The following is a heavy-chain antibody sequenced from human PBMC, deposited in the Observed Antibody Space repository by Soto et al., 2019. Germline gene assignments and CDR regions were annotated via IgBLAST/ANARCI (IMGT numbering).Heavy chain of an antibody. CDR1: GGSITSYF. CDR3: ARDANRYASGSYGMDV. D-gene: IGHD3-10*01. CDR2: IFDSGST. Sequence: SEPQSLTCTVSGGSITSYFWSWIRQPAGKGLEWIGRIFDSGSTNYNPSLKSRVTMSVDTSKNQFSLKLSSVTAADTAVYYCARDANRYASGSYGMDVWGQGTTVTGSS. J-gene: IGHJ6*02. V-gene: IGHV4-4*07.